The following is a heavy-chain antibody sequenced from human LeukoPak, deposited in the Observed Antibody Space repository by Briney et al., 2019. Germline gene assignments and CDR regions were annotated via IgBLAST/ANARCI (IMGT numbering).Heavy chain of an antibody. CDR2: IYSGGST. J-gene: IGHJ4*02. V-gene: IGHV3-53*01. CDR3: AREGIAAAGKGAPFDY. D-gene: IGHD6-13*01. Sequence: GGSLRLSCAASGFTLSSNYMSWVRQAPGKGLEWVSVIYSGGSTYYADSVKGRFTISRDNSKNTLYLQMNSLRAEDTAVYYCAREGIAAAGKGAPFDYWGQGTLVTVSS. CDR1: GFTLSSNY.